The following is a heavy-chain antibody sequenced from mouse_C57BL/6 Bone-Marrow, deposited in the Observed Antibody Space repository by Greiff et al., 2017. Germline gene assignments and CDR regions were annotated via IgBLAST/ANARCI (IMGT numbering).Heavy chain of an antibody. CDR3: ARNGYYYGTYWYFDV. V-gene: IGHV2-2*01. CDR2: IWSGGNT. CDR1: GFSLTSYG. D-gene: IGHD1-1*01. Sequence: VQLQQSGPGLVQPSQSLSITCTVSGFSLTSYGVHWVRQSPGTGLEWLGVIWSGGNTDYNAAFISRLSISKDNSKSQVFFKMNSLQADDTAIYXCARNGYYYGTYWYFDVWGTGTTVTVSS. J-gene: IGHJ1*03.